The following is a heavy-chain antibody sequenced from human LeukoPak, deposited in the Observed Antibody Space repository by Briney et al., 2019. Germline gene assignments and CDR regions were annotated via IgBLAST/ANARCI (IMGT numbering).Heavy chain of an antibody. J-gene: IGHJ4*02. CDR2: IYYSGST. D-gene: IGHD5-18*01. CDR3: ARVRGYSYGSFDY. V-gene: IGHV4-59*01. CDR1: GGSISSYY. Sequence: PSETLSLSCSVSGGSISSYYWSWIRQPPGKGLGRLGYIYYSGSTNYHPSLKSRVTISVDTSKNQFSLKLSSVTAADTAVYYCARVRGYSYGSFDYWGQGTLVTVSS.